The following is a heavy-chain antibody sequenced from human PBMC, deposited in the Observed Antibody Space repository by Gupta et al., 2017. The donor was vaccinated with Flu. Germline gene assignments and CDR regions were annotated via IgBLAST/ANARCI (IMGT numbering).Heavy chain of an antibody. V-gene: IGHV3-21*01. CDR2: ISSTSSYI. J-gene: IGHJ6*03. Sequence: KGLEWVSSISSTSSYIYYADSVKGRFTISRDNAKNSLYLQMNSLRAEDTAVYYCARDPTTATTAYYYYYMDVWGNGTTVTVSS. D-gene: IGHD4-17*01. CDR3: ARDPTTATTAYYYYYMDV.